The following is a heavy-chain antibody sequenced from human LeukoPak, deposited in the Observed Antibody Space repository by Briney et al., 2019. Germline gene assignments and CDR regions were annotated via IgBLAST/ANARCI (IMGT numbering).Heavy chain of an antibody. CDR2: IIPIFGTA. Sequence: SVKVSCKASGGTFSSYAISWVRQAPGQGLEWMGRIIPIFGTANYAQKFQGRVTITTDESTSTAYMELSSLRSENTAVYYCAGGGLQGFWSGERGLFYMDVWGKGTTVTVSS. CDR1: GGTFSSYA. J-gene: IGHJ6*03. V-gene: IGHV1-69*05. CDR3: AGGGLQGFWSGERGLFYMDV. D-gene: IGHD3-3*01.